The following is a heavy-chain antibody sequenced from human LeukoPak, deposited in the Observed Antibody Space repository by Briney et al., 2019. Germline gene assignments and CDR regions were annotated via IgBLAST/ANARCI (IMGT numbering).Heavy chain of an antibody. Sequence: GGSLRLSCAASGFTFSSYSMNWVRQAPGKGLEWVSSISSSSSYIYYAGSVKGRFTISRDNAKNSLYLQMNSLRAEDTAVYYSARDFGMVQGVISRELPYWGQGTLVTVSS. CDR2: ISSSSSYI. J-gene: IGHJ4*02. CDR1: GFTFSSYS. V-gene: IGHV3-21*01. D-gene: IGHD3-10*01. CDR3: ARDFGMVQGVISRELPY.